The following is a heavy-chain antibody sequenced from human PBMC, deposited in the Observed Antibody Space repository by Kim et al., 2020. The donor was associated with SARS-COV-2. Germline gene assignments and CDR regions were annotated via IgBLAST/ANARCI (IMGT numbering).Heavy chain of an antibody. CDR3: ARGQLVPPWYSSGWLDY. J-gene: IGHJ4*02. CDR2: IYSGGST. D-gene: IGHD6-19*01. V-gene: IGHV3-66*01. CDR1: GFTVSSNY. Sequence: GGSLRLSCAASGFTVSSNYMSWVRQAPGKGLEWVSVIYSGGSTYYADSVKGRFTISRDNSKNTLYLQMNSLRAEDTAVYYCARGQLVPPWYSSGWLDYWGQGTLVTVSS.